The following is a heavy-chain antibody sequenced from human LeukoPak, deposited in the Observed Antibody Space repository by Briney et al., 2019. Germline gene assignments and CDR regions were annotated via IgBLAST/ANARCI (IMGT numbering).Heavy chain of an antibody. CDR2: ISYDGSNK. V-gene: IGHV3-30*18. CDR1: GFTFSSYG. D-gene: IGHD5-24*01. J-gene: IGHJ4*02. Sequence: GRSLRLSCAASGFTFSSYGMHWVRQAPGKGLEWVAVISYDGSNKYYADSVKGRFTISRDNSKNTLYLQMNSLRAEDTAMYYCAKPAKRWLQVWDLYYFDYWGQGTLVTVSS. CDR3: AKPAKRWLQVWDLYYFDY.